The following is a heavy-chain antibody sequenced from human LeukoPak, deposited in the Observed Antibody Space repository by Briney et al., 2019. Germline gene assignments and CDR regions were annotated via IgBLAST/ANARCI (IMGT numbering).Heavy chain of an antibody. D-gene: IGHD3-9*01. Sequence: AASVKVSCKASGYTFTSYGISWVRQAPGQGLEWMGIINPSGGSTSYAQKFQGRVTMTRDTSTCTVYMELSSLRSEDTAVYYCARDRALVLRYLGVEYGMDVWGQGTTVTVSS. CDR2: INPSGGST. V-gene: IGHV1-46*01. CDR3: ARDRALVLRYLGVEYGMDV. J-gene: IGHJ6*02. CDR1: GYTFTSYG.